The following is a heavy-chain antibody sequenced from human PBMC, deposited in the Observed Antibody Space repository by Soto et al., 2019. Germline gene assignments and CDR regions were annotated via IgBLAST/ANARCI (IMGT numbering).Heavy chain of an antibody. CDR1: GYTFTTYD. Sequence: EASVKVSCKASGYTFTTYDISWVRQAPGQGLEWMGRISTYNGNTNYPQSLQGRLTMTTGTSTTTAYMELRSLRSDDTAVYYCARHPGYCSGGSCNGQYTLDVWGQGTTVTVSS. J-gene: IGHJ6*02. V-gene: IGHV1-18*01. CDR2: ISTYNGNT. D-gene: IGHD2-15*01. CDR3: ARHPGYCSGGSCNGQYTLDV.